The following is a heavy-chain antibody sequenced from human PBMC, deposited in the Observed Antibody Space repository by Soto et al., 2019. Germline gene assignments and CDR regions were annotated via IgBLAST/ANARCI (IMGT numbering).Heavy chain of an antibody. J-gene: IGHJ4*02. CDR3: VQTTGWPGFDF. Sequence: EVQLVESGGGLIQPGGSLRLSCEASGFTVSSKYMTWVRQAPGKGLEWVSVIYGGGTTYYADSVKGRFTISRDNSKNTLYLQVNSLRAEDTAVYYCVQTTGWPGFDFWGQGTLVTVSS. D-gene: IGHD6-19*01. V-gene: IGHV3-53*01. CDR2: IYGGGTT. CDR1: GFTVSSKY.